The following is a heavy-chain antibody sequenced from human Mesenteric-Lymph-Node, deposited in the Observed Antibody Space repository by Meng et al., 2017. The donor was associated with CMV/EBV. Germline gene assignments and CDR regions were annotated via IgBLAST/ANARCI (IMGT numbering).Heavy chain of an antibody. J-gene: IGHJ6*02. D-gene: IGHD3-22*01. CDR3: AKDRGERDYYDSSGYYRYYYYYGMDV. Sequence: GGSLRLSCAASGFTFSSFGMYWVRQAPGKGLEWVAFIRYDGSNKYYADSVKGRFTISRDNSKNTLYLQMNSLRAEDTAVYYCAKDRGERDYYDSSGYYRYYYYYGMDVWGQGTAVTVSS. CDR1: GFTFSSFG. V-gene: IGHV3-30*02. CDR2: IRYDGSNK.